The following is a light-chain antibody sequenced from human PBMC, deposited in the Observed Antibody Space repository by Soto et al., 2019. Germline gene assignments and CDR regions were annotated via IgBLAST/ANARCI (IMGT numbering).Light chain of an antibody. Sequence: QSALTQPRSVSGSPGQSVTISCTGTSSDVGGYNYVSWYQQHPGKAPKLMIYDVSKRPSGVPDRFSGSKSGNPASLTISGLKAEDEADYYCCSYAGSYTHVFGPGTKLTVL. CDR1: SSDVGGYNY. CDR3: CSYAGSYTHV. J-gene: IGLJ1*01. V-gene: IGLV2-11*01. CDR2: DVS.